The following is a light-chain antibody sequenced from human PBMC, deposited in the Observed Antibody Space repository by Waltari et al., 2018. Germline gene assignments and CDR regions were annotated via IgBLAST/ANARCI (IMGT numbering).Light chain of an antibody. V-gene: IGKV1-39*01. CDR3: QQTYSNEYT. J-gene: IGKJ2*01. CDR1: ETISPY. Sequence: DIQMTQSPSYLSASVGDRVTITCRASETISPYLNWYQQKPGKVPQILIYATSKLERGVPSRFSGGGSGTDFTLTISSLQPEDFATYYCQQTYSNEYTFGQGTMLDIK. CDR2: ATS.